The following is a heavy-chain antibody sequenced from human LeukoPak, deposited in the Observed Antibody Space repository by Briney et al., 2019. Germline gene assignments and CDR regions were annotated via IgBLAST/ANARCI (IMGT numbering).Heavy chain of an antibody. CDR1: GFTFSSYS. CDR2: ISSSSSYI. Sequence: GGSLRLSCAASGFTFSSYSMNWVRQAPEKGLEWVSSISSSSSYIYYADSVKGRFTISRDNAKNSLYLQMNSLRVEDTAVYYCARDTMLGMGNPWGQGTLVTVSS. CDR3: ARDTMLGMGNP. D-gene: IGHD3-10*02. V-gene: IGHV3-21*01. J-gene: IGHJ5*02.